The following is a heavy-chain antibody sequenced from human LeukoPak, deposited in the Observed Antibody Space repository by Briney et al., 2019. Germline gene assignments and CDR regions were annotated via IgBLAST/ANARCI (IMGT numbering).Heavy chain of an antibody. CDR1: GGTFSSYA. CDR2: IIPIFGTA. CDR3: ARLRYGYYYGSGSSDY. D-gene: IGHD3-10*01. Sequence: GASVKVSCKASGGTFSSYAISWVRQAPGQGLEWMGGIIPIFGTANYAQKFQGRVTITADKSTSTAYMELSSLRSEDTAVYYCARLRYGYYYGSGSSDYWGQGTLVTVSS. V-gene: IGHV1-69*06. J-gene: IGHJ4*02.